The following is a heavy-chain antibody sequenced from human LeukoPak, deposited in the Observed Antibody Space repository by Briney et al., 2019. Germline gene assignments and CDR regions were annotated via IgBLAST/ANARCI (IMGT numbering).Heavy chain of an antibody. CDR3: ARVGYSGYDIDY. D-gene: IGHD5-12*01. Sequence: SETLSLTCTVSGGSISSYYWSWIRQPPGKGLEWIGYIYYSGSTKYNPSLKSRVTMSVDTSKNQFSLKLSSVTAADTAVYYCARVGYSGYDIDYWGQGTLVTVSS. V-gene: IGHV4-59*01. CDR1: GGSISSYY. CDR2: IYYSGST. J-gene: IGHJ4*02.